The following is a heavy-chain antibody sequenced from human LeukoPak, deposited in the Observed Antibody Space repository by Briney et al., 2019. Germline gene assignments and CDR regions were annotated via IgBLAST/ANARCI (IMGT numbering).Heavy chain of an antibody. J-gene: IGHJ4*02. CDR1: GGSISSYY. V-gene: IGHV4-59*01. Sequence: SETLSLTCTVSGGSISSYYWSWIRQPPGKGLEWIGYIYYSGSTNYNPSPKSRVTISVDTSKNQFSLKLSSVTAADTAVYYCARCDNDILTGPFDYWGQGTLVTVSS. CDR2: IYYSGST. CDR3: ARCDNDILTGPFDY. D-gene: IGHD3-9*01.